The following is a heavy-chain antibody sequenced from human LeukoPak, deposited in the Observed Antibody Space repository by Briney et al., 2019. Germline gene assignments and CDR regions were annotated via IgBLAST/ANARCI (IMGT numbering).Heavy chain of an antibody. CDR1: GYSISSGYY. CDR3: ARDAHSSGWYASYFDY. J-gene: IGHJ4*02. V-gene: IGHV4-38-2*02. CDR2: IYHSGST. D-gene: IGHD6-19*01. Sequence: SETLSLACTVSGYSISSGYYWGWIRQPPGKGLEWIGSIYHSGSTYYNPSPKSRVTISVDTSKNQFSLKLSSVTAADTAVYYCARDAHSSGWYASYFDYWGQGTLVTVSS.